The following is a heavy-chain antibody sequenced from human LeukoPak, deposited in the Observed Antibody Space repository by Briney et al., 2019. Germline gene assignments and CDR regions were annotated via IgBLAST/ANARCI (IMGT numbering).Heavy chain of an antibody. CDR2: ISGSGGSR. J-gene: IGHJ4*02. CDR1: GFTFSSYG. V-gene: IGHV3-23*01. CDR3: AKLDFIAVAGTVDY. D-gene: IGHD6-19*01. Sequence: GGSLRLSCAASGFTFSSYGMSWVRQDPGKGLEWVSAISGSGGSRYYADSVKGRFTISRDNSKNTLYLQMNSLRAEDTAVYYCAKLDFIAVAGTVDYWGQGTLVTVSS.